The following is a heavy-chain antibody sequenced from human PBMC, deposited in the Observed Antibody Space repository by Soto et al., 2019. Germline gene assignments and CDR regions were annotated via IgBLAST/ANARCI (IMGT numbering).Heavy chain of an antibody. CDR3: ARLPRDCNKTSCYYADH. Sequence: TSETLSLTCTVSGGSISSYYWSWIRQPPGKGLEWIGYIYYSGSTNYNPSLKSRVTISVDTSKNQFSLKLSSVTAADSGMYFCARLPRDCNKTSCYYADHWGQGTSVTVSS. CDR2: IYYSGST. J-gene: IGHJ4*02. D-gene: IGHD3-22*01. CDR1: GGSISSYY. V-gene: IGHV4-59*01.